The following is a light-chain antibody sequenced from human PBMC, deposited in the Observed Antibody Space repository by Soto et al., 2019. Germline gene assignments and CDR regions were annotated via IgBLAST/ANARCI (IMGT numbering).Light chain of an antibody. CDR2: EVV. V-gene: IGLV2-8*01. J-gene: IGLJ1*01. CDR1: KNDVGVYDF. Sequence: VLAQPPSASVSPGQSVTISCTGTKNDVGVYDFVSWYQHHPGKAPRLIIYEVVQRPSGVPDRFSGSKSGNTASLTVSGLQAADEADYFCKSYAGSNTYVFGSGTKVTV. CDR3: KSYAGSNTYV.